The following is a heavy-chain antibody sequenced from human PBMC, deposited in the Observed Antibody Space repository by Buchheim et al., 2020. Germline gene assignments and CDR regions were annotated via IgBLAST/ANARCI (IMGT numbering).Heavy chain of an antibody. Sequence: QLQLQESGPGLVKPSETLSLTCTVSGGSISSSNHYWGWIRQPPGKGLEWIGSISSGGTTYYNPSLKSRVTVSVDTSKHQVYLKLSSVTAADTALYYCARRIAGTGFDPWGQGIL. D-gene: IGHD3-10*01. CDR1: GGSISSSNHY. J-gene: IGHJ5*02. V-gene: IGHV4-39*01. CDR2: ISSGGTT. CDR3: ARRIAGTGFDP.